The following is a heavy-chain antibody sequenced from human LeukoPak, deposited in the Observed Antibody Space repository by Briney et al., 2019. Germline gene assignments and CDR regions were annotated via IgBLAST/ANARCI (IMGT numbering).Heavy chain of an antibody. J-gene: IGHJ4*02. D-gene: IGHD6-19*01. CDR3: ARDGPYSGYYFDY. V-gene: IGHV3-11*04. CDR1: GFTFNNYW. CDR2: ISSSGSTI. Sequence: KAGGSLRLSCAASGFTFNNYWMSWVRQAPGKGLEWVSYISSSGSTIYYADSVKGRFTISRDNAKNSLYLQMNSLRAEDTAVYYCARDGPYSGYYFDYWGQGTLVTVSS.